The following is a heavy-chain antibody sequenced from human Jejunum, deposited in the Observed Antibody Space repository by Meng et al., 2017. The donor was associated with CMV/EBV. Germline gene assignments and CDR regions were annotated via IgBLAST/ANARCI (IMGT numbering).Heavy chain of an antibody. CDR2: VSHDGST. CDR3: VRDPFREWFDP. Sequence: CAVYGGAFSNYYWSWIRQTPGKGLEWIGEVSHDGSTNYNPSLKSRVTISVDTSKNQFSLTLTSATAADTAVYYCVRDPFREWFDPWGQGTLVTVSS. D-gene: IGHD3-10*01. V-gene: IGHV4-34*01. CDR1: GGAFSNYY. J-gene: IGHJ5*02.